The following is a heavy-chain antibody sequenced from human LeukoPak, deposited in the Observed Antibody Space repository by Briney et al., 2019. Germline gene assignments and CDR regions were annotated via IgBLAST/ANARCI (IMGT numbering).Heavy chain of an antibody. J-gene: IGHJ4*02. V-gene: IGHV1-18*04. CDR3: ARDQDYYGSALFDY. CDR1: GYTFTSYG. Sequence: ASVKVSCKASGYTFTSYGISCVRQAPGQGLEWMGWISAYNGNTNYAQKLQGRVTMTTDTSTSTAYMELRSLRSDDTAVYYCARDQDYYGSALFDYWGQGTLVTVSS. CDR2: ISAYNGNT. D-gene: IGHD3-10*01.